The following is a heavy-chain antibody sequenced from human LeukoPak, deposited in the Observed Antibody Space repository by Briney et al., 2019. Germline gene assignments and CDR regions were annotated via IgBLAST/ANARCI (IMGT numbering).Heavy chain of an antibody. CDR3: ARGGAATSSFDYYYYYMDV. Sequence: GASVKVSCKASGGTFSSYAISWVRQAPGQGLEWMGGIIPIFGTANYAQKFQGRVTITADESTSTAYMELSSLRSEDTAVYYCARGGAATSSFDYYYYYMDVRGKGTTVTISS. J-gene: IGHJ6*03. D-gene: IGHD1-26*01. CDR2: IIPIFGTA. V-gene: IGHV1-69*13. CDR1: GGTFSSYA.